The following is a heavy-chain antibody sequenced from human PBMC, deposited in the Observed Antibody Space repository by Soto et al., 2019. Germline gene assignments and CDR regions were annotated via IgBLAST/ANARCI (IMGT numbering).Heavy chain of an antibody. V-gene: IGHV3-48*01. Sequence: EVQLVESGGGLVQPGGSLRLSCAASGFTFSSYSMNWVRQAPGRGLEWVSFIGPSSSPIYQADSLKGRFTISRDNAQASLYLQMNSLRAEDTAVYYCARVLWTGSHGTYYFDYWGQGTLVTVSS. CDR1: GFTFSSYS. D-gene: IGHD1-26*01. CDR2: IGPSSSPI. J-gene: IGHJ4*02. CDR3: ARVLWTGSHGTYYFDY.